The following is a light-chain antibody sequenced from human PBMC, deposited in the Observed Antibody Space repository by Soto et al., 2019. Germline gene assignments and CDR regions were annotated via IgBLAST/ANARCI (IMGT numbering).Light chain of an antibody. J-gene: IGKJ1*01. Sequence: EIVLTQSPGTLSLSPGERATLSCRASQSVSSSYLAWYQQKPGQAPRLLIYGASSRATGIPDRFSGSGSGTDLTLTISRLEPEDFAVYYCQQYGSSPPATFGQGTKVEIK. V-gene: IGKV3-20*01. CDR2: GAS. CDR1: QSVSSSY. CDR3: QQYGSSPPAT.